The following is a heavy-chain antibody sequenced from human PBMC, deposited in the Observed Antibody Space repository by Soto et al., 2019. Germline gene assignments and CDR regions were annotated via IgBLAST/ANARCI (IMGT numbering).Heavy chain of an antibody. CDR2: IGYDGSNK. Sequence: QVQLVESGGGVVQPGRSLRLSCAASGFTFSSYGMHWVRQAPGKGLEWVAVIGYDGSNKYYADSVKGRFTISRDHSKNTLYLQMNSLSAEDTAVYYCARDGGSGWYPEGWFDPWGQGPLVTVSS. CDR3: ARDGGSGWYPEGWFDP. V-gene: IGHV3-33*01. D-gene: IGHD6-19*01. CDR1: GFTFSSYG. J-gene: IGHJ5*02.